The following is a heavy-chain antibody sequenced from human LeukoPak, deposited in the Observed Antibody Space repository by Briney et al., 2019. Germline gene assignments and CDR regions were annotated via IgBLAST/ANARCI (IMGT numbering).Heavy chain of an antibody. CDR2: IIPIFGTA. D-gene: IGHD3-3*01. V-gene: IGHV1-69*05. CDR3: ARERGVGVAKEKKQPNEYYFDY. CDR1: GDTFSSYA. J-gene: IGHJ4*02. Sequence: SVKVSCKASGDTFSSYAISWVRQAPGQGLEWMGGIIPIFGTANYAQKFQGRVTITTDESTSTAYMELSSLRSEDTAVYYCARERGVGVAKEKKQPNEYYFDYWGQGTLVTVSS.